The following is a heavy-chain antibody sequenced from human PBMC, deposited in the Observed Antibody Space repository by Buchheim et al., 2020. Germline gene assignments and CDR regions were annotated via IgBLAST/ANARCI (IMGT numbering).Heavy chain of an antibody. CDR3: AGRMGTYYYYGMDV. Sequence: QVQLQESGPGLVKPSETLSLTCTVSGGSISSYYWSWIRQPPGKGLEWIGYIYYSGSTNYNPSLKSRVTISVDTSKNQFSLKLSSVTAADTAVYYCAGRMGTYYYYGMDVWGQGTT. CDR1: GGSISSYY. V-gene: IGHV4-59*08. J-gene: IGHJ6*01. CDR2: IYYSGST. D-gene: IGHD7-27*01.